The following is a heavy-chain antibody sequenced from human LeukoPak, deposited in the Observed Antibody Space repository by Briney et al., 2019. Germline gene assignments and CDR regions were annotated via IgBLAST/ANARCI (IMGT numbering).Heavy chain of an antibody. Sequence: GASVKVSCKASGYTFTVYYMHWMRQAPGQGLGWMGWINPNSGGTNYAQKFQGRVTMTRDTSISTAYMELSRLRSDDTAVYYCARVVDLAYFDYWGQGTLVTVSS. V-gene: IGHV1-2*02. CDR1: GYTFTVYY. J-gene: IGHJ4*02. CDR3: ARVVDLAYFDY. CDR2: INPNSGGT.